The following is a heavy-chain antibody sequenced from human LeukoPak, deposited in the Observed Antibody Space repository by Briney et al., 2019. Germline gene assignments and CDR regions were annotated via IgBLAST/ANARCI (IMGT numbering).Heavy chain of an antibody. Sequence: GGSLRLSCAASGFTFSLYGIHWVRQAPGKGLEWVAFIQNDGSNKYYADSVKGRFTISRDNSKNTLYLQMNSLRPDDTAMYYCAKDRIVLVTAAFDYWGQGTLVTVSS. CDR2: IQNDGSNK. D-gene: IGHD2-21*02. J-gene: IGHJ4*02. CDR1: GFTFSLYG. V-gene: IGHV3-30*02. CDR3: AKDRIVLVTAAFDY.